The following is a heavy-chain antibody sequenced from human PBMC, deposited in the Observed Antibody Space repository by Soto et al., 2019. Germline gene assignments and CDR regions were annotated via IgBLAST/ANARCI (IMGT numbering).Heavy chain of an antibody. CDR3: VKGSEVARQELDH. D-gene: IGHD2-15*01. J-gene: IGHJ4*02. V-gene: IGHV3-30*18. CDR2: ISSDGGDK. Sequence: QVQLVESGGGVVQPGRSPRLSCAASGFTFSNFGMHWVRQAPGKGLEWVAAISSDGGDKYYSHSVKDRFTISRDNSKNTLFRLMNSLRVEDTAVYYCVKGSEVARQELDHWGQGILVTVSS. CDR1: GFTFSNFG.